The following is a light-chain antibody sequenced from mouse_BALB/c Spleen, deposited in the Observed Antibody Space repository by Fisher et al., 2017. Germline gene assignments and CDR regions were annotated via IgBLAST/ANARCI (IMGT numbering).Light chain of an antibody. CDR3: QQYSGYPLT. CDR2: GTS. CDR1: SSVSSSY. J-gene: IGKJ5*01. Sequence: IVLTQSPAIMSASLGERVTMTCTASSSVSSSYLHWYQQKPGSSPKPWIYGTSNLASGVPARFSGSGSGTSYSLTISSVKAEDAATYYCQQYSGYPLTFGAGTKLELK. V-gene: IGKV4-74*01.